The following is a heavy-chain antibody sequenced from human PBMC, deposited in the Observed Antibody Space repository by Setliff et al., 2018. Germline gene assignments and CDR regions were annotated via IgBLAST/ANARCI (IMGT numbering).Heavy chain of an antibody. Sequence: TSETLSLTCSVSGDSIGRGGYYWSWIRQQPGKGLEWIASIYYSGSTYYNPSLKSRLRVSMDSSKNQFYLDLSSVTAADTAVYYCARDRRGGYGAINWFGPWGQGTLVTVSS. CDR1: GDSIGRGGYY. D-gene: IGHD3-16*01. V-gene: IGHV4-31*03. CDR2: IYYSGST. CDR3: ARDRRGGYGAINWFGP. J-gene: IGHJ5*02.